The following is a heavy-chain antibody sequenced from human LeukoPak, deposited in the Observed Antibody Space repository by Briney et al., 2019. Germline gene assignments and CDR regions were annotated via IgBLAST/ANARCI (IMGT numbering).Heavy chain of an antibody. V-gene: IGHV3-30-3*01. D-gene: IGHD6-13*01. CDR1: GFTFSSYA. J-gene: IGHJ4*02. Sequence: PGRSLRLSCAASGFTFSSYAMHWVREAPGKGLEWGAVISYDGSNKYYADSVKGRFTISRDNSKNTLYLQMNSLRAEDTAVYYCARDHVIAAAGTFDYWGQGTLVTVSS. CDR3: ARDHVIAAAGTFDY. CDR2: ISYDGSNK.